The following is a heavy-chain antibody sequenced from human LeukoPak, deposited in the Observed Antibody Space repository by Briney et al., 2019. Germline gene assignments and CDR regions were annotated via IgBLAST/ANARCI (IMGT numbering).Heavy chain of an antibody. D-gene: IGHD6-19*01. CDR2: ISYDGNNK. J-gene: IGHJ4*02. CDR1: GFTFSNYG. CDR3: AKAPAQWLVLRD. V-gene: IGHV3-30*18. Sequence: GGSLRLSCAASGFTFSNYGMHWVRPARGKGLEGVAVISYDGNNKYCLDSVKGRFTISRDNSKKTLYLQMNALRPEDTAVYFCAKAPAQWLVLRDWGQGTLVTVSS.